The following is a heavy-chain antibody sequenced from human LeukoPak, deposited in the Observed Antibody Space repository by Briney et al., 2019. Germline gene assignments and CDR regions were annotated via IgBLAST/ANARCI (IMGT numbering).Heavy chain of an antibody. V-gene: IGHV4-34*01. CDR2: VNHSGST. J-gene: IGHJ4*02. Sequence: PSETLSLTCSVYGGSFSAFYWNWIRQPPGKGLEWVGEVNHSGSTYYNPSLKSRVTFSVDTSKKQFSLKLTSVTVADTAVYYCARAAYCSSTNCYGFDYWGQGTLVTVSS. CDR1: GGSFSAFY. D-gene: IGHD2-2*01. CDR3: ARAAYCSSTNCYGFDY.